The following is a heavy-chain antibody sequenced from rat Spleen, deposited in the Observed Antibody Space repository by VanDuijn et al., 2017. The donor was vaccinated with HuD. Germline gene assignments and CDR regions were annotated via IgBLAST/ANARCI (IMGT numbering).Heavy chain of an antibody. D-gene: IGHD1-11*01. V-gene: IGHV5S23*01. CDR1: GFTFSSFA. J-gene: IGHJ2*01. Sequence: EVQLVESGGGLVQPGNSLKLSCAASGFTFSSFAMAWVRQAPKKGLEWVATITSGGSNTYYPDSVKGRFTISRDNAKSTLYLQMNSLRSEDTATYYCTRGGLSRFDYWGQGVMVTVSS. CDR2: ITSGGSNT. CDR3: TRGGLSRFDY.